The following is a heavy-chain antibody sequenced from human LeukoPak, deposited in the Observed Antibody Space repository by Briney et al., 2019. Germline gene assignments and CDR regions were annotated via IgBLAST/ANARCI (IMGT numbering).Heavy chain of an antibody. CDR1: GGSFSGYY. CDR3: ARAGAYSSGSDY. Sequence: PSETLSLTCAVYGGSFSGYYWSWIRQPPGKGLGWIGEINHSGSTNYNPSLKSRVTISVDTSKNQFSLKLSSVTAADTAVYYCARAGAYSSGSDYWGQGTLVTVSS. J-gene: IGHJ4*02. CDR2: INHSGST. V-gene: IGHV4-34*01. D-gene: IGHD6-19*01.